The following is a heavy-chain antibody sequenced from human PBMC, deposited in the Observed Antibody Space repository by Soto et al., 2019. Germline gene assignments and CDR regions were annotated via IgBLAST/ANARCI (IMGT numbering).Heavy chain of an antibody. CDR2: IKQDGSEK. CDR1: GFTFSSYW. D-gene: IGHD3-10*01. V-gene: IGHV3-7*01. Sequence: GGSLRLSCAASGFTFSSYWMSWVRQAPGKGLEWVANIKQDGSEKYYVDSVKGRFTIARDNAKNSLYLQMNSLRAEDTAVYYCARATGSYYLTGYYFDYWGQGTLVTVSS. J-gene: IGHJ4*02. CDR3: ARATGSYYLTGYYFDY.